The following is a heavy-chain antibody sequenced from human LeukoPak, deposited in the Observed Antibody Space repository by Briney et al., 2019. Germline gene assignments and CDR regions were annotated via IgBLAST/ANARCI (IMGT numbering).Heavy chain of an antibody. J-gene: IGHJ5*02. V-gene: IGHV3-33*06. CDR1: GFTFSSYG. CDR3: AKDRRYCSSTSCYPDNWFDP. CDR2: IWYDGSNK. D-gene: IGHD2-2*01. Sequence: PGGSLRLSWAASGFTFSSYGMYWVRQAPGKGLEWVAVIWYDGSNKYYADSVKGRFTISRDNSKNTLYLQMNSLRAEDTAVYYCAKDRRYCSSTSCYPDNWFDPWGQGTLVTVSS.